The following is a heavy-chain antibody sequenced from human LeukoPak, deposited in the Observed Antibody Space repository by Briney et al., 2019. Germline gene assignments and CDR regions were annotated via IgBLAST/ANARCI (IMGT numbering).Heavy chain of an antibody. D-gene: IGHD2-8*01. CDR1: GFTFSSYG. V-gene: IGHV3-30*02. J-gene: IGHJ3*02. Sequence: GGSLRLSCAAPGFTFSSYGMHWVRQAPGKGLEWVAFIRDDGSNEYYADSVKGRFTISRDNSKNTLYLQMNSLRAEDTAVYYCAKGSYCTNGVCYDAGAFDIWGQGTMVTVSS. CDR3: AKGSYCTNGVCYDAGAFDI. CDR2: IRDDGSNE.